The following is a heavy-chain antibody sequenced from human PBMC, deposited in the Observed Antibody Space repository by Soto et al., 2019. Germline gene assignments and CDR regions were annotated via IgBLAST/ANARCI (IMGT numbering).Heavy chain of an antibody. CDR2: IYYSGST. D-gene: IGHD6-13*01. V-gene: IGHV4-59*01. Sequence: SETLSLTCTVSGGSISSYYWSWIRQPPGKGLEWIGYIYYSGSTNYNPSFKSRVTISVDTSKNQFSLKLSSVTAADTAVYYCAKVQQLHVRVNWFDPWGQGTLVTVSS. CDR3: AKVQQLHVRVNWFDP. J-gene: IGHJ5*02. CDR1: GGSISSYY.